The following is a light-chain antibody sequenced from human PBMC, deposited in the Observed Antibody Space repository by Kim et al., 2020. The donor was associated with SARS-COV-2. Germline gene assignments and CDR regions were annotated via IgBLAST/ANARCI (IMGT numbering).Light chain of an antibody. CDR3: NSRDSSGNPGVV. CDR2: GKN. Sequence: SSELPQDPAVSVALGQTVRITCQGDSLRSYYASWYQQKPGQAPVLVIYGKNNRPSGIPDRFSGSSSGNTASLTITGAQAEDEADYYCNSRDSSGNPGVVFGGGTQLTVL. CDR1: SLRSYY. J-gene: IGLJ2*01. V-gene: IGLV3-19*01.